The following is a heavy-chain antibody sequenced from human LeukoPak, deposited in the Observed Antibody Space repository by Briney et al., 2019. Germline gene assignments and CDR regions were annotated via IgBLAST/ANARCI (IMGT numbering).Heavy chain of an antibody. J-gene: IGHJ4*02. CDR3: AREVFEYYYDSSGPIGG. CDR2: IYTNGGT. D-gene: IGHD3-22*01. Sequence: PSETLSLTCTVSGGSISSYYWSWIRQPAGKGLEWIGRIYTNGGTNYNPSLKSRVTMSVDTSKNQFSLKLSSVTAADTAVYFCAREVFEYYYDSSGPIGGWGQGTLVTVSS. V-gene: IGHV4-4*07. CDR1: GGSISSYY.